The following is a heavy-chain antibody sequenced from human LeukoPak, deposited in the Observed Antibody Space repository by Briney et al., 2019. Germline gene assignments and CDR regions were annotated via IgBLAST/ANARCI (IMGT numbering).Heavy chain of an antibody. J-gene: IGHJ2*01. Sequence: PGGSLRLSCAASGFTFSSYWMHWVRQAPGKGLVWVSRINDHGSSTHYADSVKGRFTISRDDARNTLYLQMNSLRAEDTAVYYCARDLQATVTTKGWGFDLWGRGTPVTVSS. CDR2: INDHGSST. V-gene: IGHV3-74*01. CDR1: GFTFSSYW. CDR3: ARDLQATVTTKGWGFDL. D-gene: IGHD4-17*01.